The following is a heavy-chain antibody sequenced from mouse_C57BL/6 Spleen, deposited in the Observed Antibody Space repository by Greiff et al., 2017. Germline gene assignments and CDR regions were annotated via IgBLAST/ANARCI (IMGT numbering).Heavy chain of an antibody. V-gene: IGHV5-4*01. Sequence: EVQLVESGGGLVKPGGSLKLSCAASGFTFSSYAMSWVRQTPEKRLEWVATISDGGSYTYYPDNVKGRFTISRDNAKNNLYLQMSHLKSEDTAMYYCARGGIYYYGSSYAWFAYWGQGTLVTVSA. CDR1: GFTFSSYA. CDR3: ARGGIYYYGSSYAWFAY. D-gene: IGHD1-1*01. J-gene: IGHJ3*01. CDR2: ISDGGSYT.